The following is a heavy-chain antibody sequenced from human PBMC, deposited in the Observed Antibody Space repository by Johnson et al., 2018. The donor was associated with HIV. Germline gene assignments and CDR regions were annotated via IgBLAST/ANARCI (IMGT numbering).Heavy chain of an antibody. D-gene: IGHD6-13*01. J-gene: IGHJ3*02. V-gene: IGHV3-9*01. CDR2: ISWNSGSI. CDR3: AREPSSSYAFDI. Sequence: VQLVESGGGVVQPGRSLRLSCAASGFTFSSYAMHWVRQAPGKGLEWVSGISWNSGSIGYADSVKGRFTISRDNAKNSLYLQMNSLRAEDTALYYCAREPSSSYAFDIWGQGTMVTVSS. CDR1: GFTFSSYA.